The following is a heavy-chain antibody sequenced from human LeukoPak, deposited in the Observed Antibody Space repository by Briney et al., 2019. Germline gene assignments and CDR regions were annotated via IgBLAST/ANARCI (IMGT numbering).Heavy chain of an antibody. D-gene: IGHD3-9*01. Sequence: ASVKVSCKASGYTFTSYGISWVRQAPGQGLEWMGWISAYNGNTNYAQKLQGRVTMTTDTSTSTAYMELRSLRSDDTAVYYCARDPYYDTLTGYQNWFDPWGQGTLVTVSS. CDR1: GYTFTSYG. CDR3: ARDPYYDTLTGYQNWFDP. CDR2: ISAYNGNT. V-gene: IGHV1-18*01. J-gene: IGHJ5*02.